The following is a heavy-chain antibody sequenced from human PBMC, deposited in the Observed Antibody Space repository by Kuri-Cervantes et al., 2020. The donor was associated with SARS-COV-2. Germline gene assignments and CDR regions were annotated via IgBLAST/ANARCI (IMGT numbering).Heavy chain of an antibody. CDR3: YCAPKEGFDS. J-gene: IGHJ4*02. CDR2: INPSGGST. CDR1: GYTFTSYD. D-gene: IGHD2-8*02. V-gene: IGHV1-46*01. Sequence: ASVKVSCKASGYTFTSYDINWVRQAPGQGLEWMGIINPSGGSTSYSQKFQGRVTMTRDTSTSTVYMELSSLTSEDTAIYYCYCAPKEGFDSWGQGTLVTVSS.